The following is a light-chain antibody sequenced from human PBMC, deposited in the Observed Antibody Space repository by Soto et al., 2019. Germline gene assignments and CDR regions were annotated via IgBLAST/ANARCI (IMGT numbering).Light chain of an antibody. CDR1: QRVSSN. Sequence: EIVMTQSPATLSVSPGERATLSCRASQRVSSNLAWYQQKPGQAPTLLIYGASTRATGIPARFSGSGSGTEFTLTISSLQSEDFAFYYCQQYNKWPFTFGPGTTVDI. CDR3: QQYNKWPFT. V-gene: IGKV3-15*01. CDR2: GAS. J-gene: IGKJ3*01.